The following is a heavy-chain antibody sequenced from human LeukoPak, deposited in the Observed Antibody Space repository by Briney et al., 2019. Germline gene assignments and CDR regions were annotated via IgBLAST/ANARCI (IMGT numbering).Heavy chain of an antibody. CDR3: ARGSPVLASSYGDYVFFFDH. CDR1: GGSFSGYY. CDR2: INHSGST. D-gene: IGHD4-17*01. J-gene: IGHJ4*02. Sequence: SETLSLTCAVYGGSFSGYYWSWIRQPPGKGLEWIGEINHSGSTNYNPSLKSRVTISVDTSKNQFSLKLSSVTAADTAVYYCARGSPVLASSYGDYVFFFDHWGQGTLVTVSS. V-gene: IGHV4-34*01.